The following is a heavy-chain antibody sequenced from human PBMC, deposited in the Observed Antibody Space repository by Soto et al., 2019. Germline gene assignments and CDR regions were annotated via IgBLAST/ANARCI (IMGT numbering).Heavy chain of an antibody. CDR3: ARAARLRFLEWLSGPFDY. V-gene: IGHV1-3*01. D-gene: IGHD3-3*01. J-gene: IGHJ4*02. CDR1: GYTFTSCA. CDR2: INAGNGNT. Sequence: ASVKVSCKASGYTFTSCAMHWVRQAPGQRLEWMGWINAGNGNTKYSQKFQGRVTITRDTSASTAYMELSSLRSEDTAVYYCARAARLRFLEWLSGPFDYWGQGTLVTVSS.